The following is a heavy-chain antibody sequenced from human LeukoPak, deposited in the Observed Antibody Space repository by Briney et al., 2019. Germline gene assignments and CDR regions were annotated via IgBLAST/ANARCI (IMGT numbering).Heavy chain of an antibody. CDR2: ISGSGGST. J-gene: IGHJ6*02. CDR1: GFTFSSYA. CDR3: AKFRYSSGWYNYYYGMDV. Sequence: GGSLRLSCAASGFTFSSYAMSWVRQAPGKGLEWVSAISGSGGSTYYADSVKGRFTISRDNSKNTLYLQMNSLRAEDTAVYYCAKFRYSSGWYNYYYGMDVWGQGTTVTVSS. V-gene: IGHV3-23*01. D-gene: IGHD6-19*01.